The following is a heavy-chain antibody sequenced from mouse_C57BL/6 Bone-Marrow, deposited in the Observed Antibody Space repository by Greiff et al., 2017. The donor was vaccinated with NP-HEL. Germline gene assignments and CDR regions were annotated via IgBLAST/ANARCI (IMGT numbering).Heavy chain of an antibody. Sequence: VKDRFTISRDDSESMLYLQMNNLKTEDTAMYYCVRQDDYDGDYWGQGTTLTVSS. D-gene: IGHD2-4*01. CDR3: VRQDDYDGDY. J-gene: IGHJ2*01. V-gene: IGHV10-1*01.